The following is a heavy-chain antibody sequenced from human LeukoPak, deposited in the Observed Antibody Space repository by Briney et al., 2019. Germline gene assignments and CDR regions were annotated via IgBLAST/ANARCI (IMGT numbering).Heavy chain of an antibody. Sequence: SETLSLTCTVSGDSFTSVTDYWAWIRQPPGKGLEWIASGDYSGGTYYNPSLESRVAISVDTSKNQFSLKLSSVTAADTAVYYCARVVVYYYYMDVWGKGTTVTVSS. CDR2: GDYSGGT. V-gene: IGHV4-39*07. CDR3: ARVVVYYYYMDV. CDR1: GDSFTSVTDY. J-gene: IGHJ6*03.